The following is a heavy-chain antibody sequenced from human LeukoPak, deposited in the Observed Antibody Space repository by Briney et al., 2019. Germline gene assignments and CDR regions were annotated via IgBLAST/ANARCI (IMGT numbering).Heavy chain of an antibody. V-gene: IGHV4-59*01. J-gene: IGHJ4*02. Sequence: SETLSLTCTVSGGSISSYYWSWTRQPPGKGLEWIGYIYYSGSTNYNPSLKSRVTISVDTSKNQFSLKLSSVTAADTAVYYCARDAYGYGDPYYFDYWGQGTLVTVSS. CDR1: GGSISSYY. CDR2: IYYSGST. D-gene: IGHD4-17*01. CDR3: ARDAYGYGDPYYFDY.